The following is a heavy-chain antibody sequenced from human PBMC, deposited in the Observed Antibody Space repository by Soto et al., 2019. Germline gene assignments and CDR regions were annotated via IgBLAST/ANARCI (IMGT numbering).Heavy chain of an antibody. CDR1: GYTFTTHA. CDR3: ARGKEKEENYYCYGLDI. J-gene: IGHJ6*02. Sequence: SVKVSCKAGGYTFTTHALHWVRRALGQSLEWMGSINRGAGQTKHSQTFQGRVNITSDTSTSTAYMELSSLRSEDTAVYYCARGKEKEENYYCYGLDIWGQGTTVTVSS. CDR2: INRGAGQT. V-gene: IGHV1-3*01.